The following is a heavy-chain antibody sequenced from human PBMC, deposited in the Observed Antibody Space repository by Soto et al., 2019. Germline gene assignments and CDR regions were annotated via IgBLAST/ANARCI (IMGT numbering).Heavy chain of an antibody. CDR2: IIPILGIA. J-gene: IGHJ5*02. CDR1: GGTFSSYT. V-gene: IGHV1-69*08. CDR3: ARDPTMVRGVIITSATWFDP. D-gene: IGHD3-10*01. Sequence: QVQLVQSGAEVKKPGSSVKVSCKASGGTFSSYTISWVRQAPGQGLEWMGRIIPILGIANYAKKFKGRVTITADKSTSTAYMELSSLKSEDTAVYYCARDPTMVRGVIITSATWFDPWGQGTLVTVSS.